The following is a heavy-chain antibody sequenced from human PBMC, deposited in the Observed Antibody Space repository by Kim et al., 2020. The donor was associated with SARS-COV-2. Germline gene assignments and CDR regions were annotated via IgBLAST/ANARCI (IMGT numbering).Heavy chain of an antibody. CDR2: IYSGGST. CDR1: GFTVSSNY. J-gene: IGHJ6*02. V-gene: IGHV3-66*02. D-gene: IGHD5-18*01. Sequence: GGSLRLSCAASGFTVSSNYMSWVRQAPGKGLEWVSVIYSGGSTYYADSVKGRFTISRDNSKNTLYLQMNSLRAEDTAVYYCARVDTAMVRGYYYYGMDVWGRGTTVTVS. CDR3: ARVDTAMVRGYYYYGMDV.